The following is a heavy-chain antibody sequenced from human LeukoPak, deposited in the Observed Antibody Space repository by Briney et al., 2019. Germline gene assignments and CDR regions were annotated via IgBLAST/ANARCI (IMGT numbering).Heavy chain of an antibody. CDR2: ISGSGGST. J-gene: IGHJ4*02. D-gene: IGHD5-12*01. CDR3: AKDSSQWIQWVPFDY. V-gene: IGHV3-23*01. CDR1: GFTFSSYA. Sequence: PGGSLRLSCAASGFTFSSYAMSWVRQAPGKGREWVSAISGSGGSTYYADSVKGRFTNSRDNSKNTLYLQMNSLRAEDTAVYYCAKDSSQWIQWVPFDYWGQGTLVTVSS.